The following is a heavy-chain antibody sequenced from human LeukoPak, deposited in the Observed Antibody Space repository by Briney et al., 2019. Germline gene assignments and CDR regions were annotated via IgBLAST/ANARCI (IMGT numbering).Heavy chain of an antibody. CDR1: GFTVSSNY. CDR2: IYSGGST. CDR3: ARAATGDYYMDV. Sequence: GGSLRLSCAASGFTVSSNYMSWVRQAPGKRLEWVSVIYSGGSTYYADSVKGRFTISRDNSKNTLYLQMNSLRAEDTAVYYCARAATGDYYMDVWGKGTTVTVSS. D-gene: IGHD1-14*01. J-gene: IGHJ6*03. V-gene: IGHV3-66*02.